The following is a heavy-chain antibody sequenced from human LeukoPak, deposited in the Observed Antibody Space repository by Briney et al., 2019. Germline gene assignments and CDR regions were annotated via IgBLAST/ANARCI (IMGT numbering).Heavy chain of an antibody. CDR2: ISWNSGSI. J-gene: IGHJ4*02. CDR3: AKDSPPGPLDY. V-gene: IGHV3-9*01. CDR1: GFTFDDYA. Sequence: GRSLRLSCAASGFTFDDYAMPWVRQAPGKGLEWVSGISWNSGSIGYADSVKGRFTISRDNSKNTLYLQMNSLRAEDTAVYYCAKDSPPGPLDYWGQGTLVTVSS.